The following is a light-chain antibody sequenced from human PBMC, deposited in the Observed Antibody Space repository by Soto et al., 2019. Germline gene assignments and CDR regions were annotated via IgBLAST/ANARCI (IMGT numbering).Light chain of an antibody. Sequence: TQKKATLSVSPGERATLSCRASQSVGGDLAWYQQKPGQAPRLVIYATSSRATDIPDRFGGSGSGTDFTLTISRLEPEDFAVYYCQQYGSSLWTFGQRT. CDR1: QSVGGD. V-gene: IGKV3-20*01. CDR2: ATS. CDR3: QQYGSSLWT. J-gene: IGKJ1*01.